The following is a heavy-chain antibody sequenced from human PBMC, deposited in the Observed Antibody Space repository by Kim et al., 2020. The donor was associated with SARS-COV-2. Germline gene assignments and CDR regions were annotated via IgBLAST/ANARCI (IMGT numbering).Heavy chain of an antibody. CDR2: IYYSGST. J-gene: IGHJ4*02. CDR3: ARGIAAAVGY. CDR1: GGSISSYY. Sequence: SETLSLTCTVSGGSISSYYWSWIRQPPGKGLEWIGYIYYSGSTNYNPSLKSRVTISVDTSKNQFSLKLSSVTAADTAVYYCARGIAAAVGYWGQGTLVTVSS. D-gene: IGHD6-13*01. V-gene: IGHV4-59*01.